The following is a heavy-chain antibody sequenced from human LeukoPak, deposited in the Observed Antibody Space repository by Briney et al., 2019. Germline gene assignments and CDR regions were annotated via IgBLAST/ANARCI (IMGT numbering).Heavy chain of an antibody. CDR2: IFYAGST. D-gene: IGHD3-22*01. Sequence: SDTLSLTCAVSGYSISSNHWWGWIRQPPGKGLEWIGYIFYAGSTYHNPSLKSRVTMSVDTSKNQFSLKLSSVTAADTAVYYCARGAYYYDSSGYYYGRYFDLWGRGTLVTVSS. V-gene: IGHV4-28*03. CDR3: ARGAYYYDSSGYYYGRYFDL. J-gene: IGHJ2*01. CDR1: GYSISSNHW.